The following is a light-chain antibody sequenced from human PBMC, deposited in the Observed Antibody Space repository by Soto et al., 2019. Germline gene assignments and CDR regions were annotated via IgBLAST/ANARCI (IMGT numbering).Light chain of an antibody. CDR1: SSDVGGYNY. J-gene: IGLJ2*01. CDR2: DVS. V-gene: IGLV2-14*01. CDR3: SSYTSSSPPV. Sequence: QSALTQPASVSGSPGQSITISCTGTSSDVGGYNYVSWYQQHPGKAPKLRIYDVSNRPSGVSNRFSGSKSGTTASLTISWLQAEDEADYYCSSYTSSSPPVFGGGTKLTVL.